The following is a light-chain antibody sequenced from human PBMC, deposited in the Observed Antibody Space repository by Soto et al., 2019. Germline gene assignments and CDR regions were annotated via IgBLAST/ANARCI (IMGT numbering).Light chain of an antibody. CDR1: QSVSSN. CDR2: DAS. CDR3: QQYNNWPPT. V-gene: IGKV3-15*01. J-gene: IGKJ2*01. Sequence: ETEMTQSPATLSVSPEERATLSCRASQSVSSNLAWYQQKPGQAPRLLIYDASTRATGIPARFSGSGSGTEFTLTISSLQSEDFAVYYCQQYNNWPPTFAQGTKLEIK.